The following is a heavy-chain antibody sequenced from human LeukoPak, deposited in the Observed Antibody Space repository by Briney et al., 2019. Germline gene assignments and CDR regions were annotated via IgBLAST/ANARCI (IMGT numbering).Heavy chain of an antibody. J-gene: IGHJ4*02. CDR3: ARGPPYSGSTEFDY. Sequence: ASVKASCKASGYTFTGYYMHWVRQAPGQGLEWMGRINPNSGGTNYAQKFQGRVTMTRDTSISTAYMELSSLRSEDTAVYYCARGPPYSGSTEFDYWGQGTLVTVSS. V-gene: IGHV1-2*06. D-gene: IGHD1-26*01. CDR2: INPNSGGT. CDR1: GYTFTGYY.